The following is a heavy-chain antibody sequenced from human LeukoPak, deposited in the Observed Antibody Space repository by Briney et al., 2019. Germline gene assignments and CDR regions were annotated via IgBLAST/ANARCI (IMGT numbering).Heavy chain of an antibody. V-gene: IGHV3-33*01. Sequence: GGSLRLSCAASGFTFSSYGMHWVRQAPGKGLEWVAVIWYDGSNKYYADSVKGRFTISRDNSKNTLYLQMNSLRAEDTAVYYCARVLYSSTLDYWGQGTLVTVSS. J-gene: IGHJ4*02. CDR3: ARVLYSSTLDY. CDR1: GFTFSSYG. D-gene: IGHD6-13*01. CDR2: IWYDGSNK.